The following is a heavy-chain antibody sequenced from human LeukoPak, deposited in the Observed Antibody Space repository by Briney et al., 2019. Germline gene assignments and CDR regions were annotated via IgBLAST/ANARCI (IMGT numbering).Heavy chain of an antibody. Sequence: ASVKVSCKVSGYIFSELSIHWVRQAPGEGLEWMGSFDPEDDETIYAQEFQGRVTMTEDTSIDTAYLELSSLRSEDTAIYYCATTFGHSYGPESFDIWGQGTMVTVSS. CDR1: GYIFSELS. D-gene: IGHD5-18*01. J-gene: IGHJ3*02. V-gene: IGHV1-24*01. CDR3: ATTFGHSYGPESFDI. CDR2: FDPEDDET.